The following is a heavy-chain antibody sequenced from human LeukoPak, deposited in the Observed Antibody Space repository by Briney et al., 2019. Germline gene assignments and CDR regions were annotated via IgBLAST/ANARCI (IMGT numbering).Heavy chain of an antibody. J-gene: IGHJ4*02. Sequence: GGSLRVSCAASGFTFTSYSMNWVRQAPGKGLEWVSYISSSGSTIYYADSVKGRLTISRDNAKNSLYLQMNSLRAEDTAVYYCARVTRYRSGWFDYWGQGTLVTVSS. V-gene: IGHV3-48*04. CDR2: ISSSGSTI. D-gene: IGHD6-19*01. CDR1: GFTFTSYS. CDR3: ARVTRYRSGWFDY.